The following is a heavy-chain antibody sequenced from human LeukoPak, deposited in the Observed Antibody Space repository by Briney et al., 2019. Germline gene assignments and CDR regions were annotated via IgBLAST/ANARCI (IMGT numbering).Heavy chain of an antibody. CDR1: GLTFSSYA. CDR3: AKGLGLHASSWFDP. V-gene: IGHV3-23*01. J-gene: IGHJ5*02. CDR2: ISGSGGST. Sequence: PGGSLRLSCAASGLTFSSYAMSWVRQAPEKGLEWVSAISGSGGSTYYADSVKGRFTISRDNSKNTLYLQMNSLRAEDTAVYYCAKGLGLHASSWFDPWGQGTLVTVSS. D-gene: IGHD3-16*01.